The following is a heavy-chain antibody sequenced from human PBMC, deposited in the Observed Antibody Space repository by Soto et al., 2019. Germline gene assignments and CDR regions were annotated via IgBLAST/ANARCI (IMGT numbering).Heavy chain of an antibody. V-gene: IGHV1-18*01. CDR1: GYTFTSYG. D-gene: IGHD6-13*01. CDR3: ARESSSSCNSY. J-gene: IGHJ4*02. CDR2: ISAYNGNT. Sequence: QVQRVQSGAEVKKPGASVKVSCKASGYTFTSYGISWVRQAPGQGLEWMGWISAYNGNTNYAQKLQGRVTMTTDTSTSTAYSELRSLRSDYTSADYCARESSSSCNSYWGQGTLVTVYS.